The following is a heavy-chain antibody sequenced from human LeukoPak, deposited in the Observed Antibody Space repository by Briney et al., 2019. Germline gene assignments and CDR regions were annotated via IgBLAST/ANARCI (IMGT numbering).Heavy chain of an antibody. V-gene: IGHV3-7*01. J-gene: IGHJ4*02. D-gene: IGHD6-19*01. CDR2: IKQDGSDK. Sequence: PGGSLRLSCAASGFTFSSYWMSWVRQAPGKGLEWVANIKQDGSDKSYVDSVKGRFTISRDNAKNSLYLQMNSLRAEDTAVYYCARSRTSGDEALAGNYWGQGTLVTVSS. CDR1: GFTFSSYW. CDR3: ARSRTSGDEALAGNY.